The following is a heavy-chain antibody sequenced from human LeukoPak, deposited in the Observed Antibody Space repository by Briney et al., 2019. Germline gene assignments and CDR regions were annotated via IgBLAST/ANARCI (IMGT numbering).Heavy chain of an antibody. D-gene: IGHD3-22*01. CDR3: ASGYYYRGDY. CDR2: ICYSGST. CDR1: GGSISSGSYY. J-gene: IGHJ4*02. Sequence: SETLSLTCTVSGGSISSGSYYWGCIRQPPGKGLVRLWSICYSGSTYYNPSLKTRVTISVDTSKNQFSLKLSSETAADSAGYSCASGYYYRGDYWGQGTLVTVSS. V-gene: IGHV4-39*07.